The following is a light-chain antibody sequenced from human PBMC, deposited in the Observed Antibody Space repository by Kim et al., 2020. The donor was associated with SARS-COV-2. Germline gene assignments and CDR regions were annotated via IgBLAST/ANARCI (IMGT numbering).Light chain of an antibody. CDR1: QSVSSY. CDR2: DAS. CDR3: QKRSSWTP. J-gene: IGKJ5*01. V-gene: IGKV3-11*01. Sequence: EIVLTQSPATLSLSPGERATLSCRASQSVSSYLAWYQQKPGQAPRLLIYDASNRATGIPARFSGRGSGTDFTLTISSLGPEDSAVYYCQKRSSWTPFGQGTRLEIK.